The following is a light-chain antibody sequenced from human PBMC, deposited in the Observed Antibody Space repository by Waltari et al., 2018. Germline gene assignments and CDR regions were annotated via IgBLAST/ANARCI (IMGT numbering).Light chain of an antibody. CDR3: QLADSTVTYV. Sequence: SHELTQPPSLSVSPGQTASITCSGDTVSKQYVYWFQHKPGQAPVLLIYKETERPSGIPDRFSGSSSGTSVTLTISGVQAEDEADYYCQLADSTVTYVFGPGTKVIVL. J-gene: IGLJ1*01. V-gene: IGLV3-25*03. CDR1: TVSKQY. CDR2: KET.